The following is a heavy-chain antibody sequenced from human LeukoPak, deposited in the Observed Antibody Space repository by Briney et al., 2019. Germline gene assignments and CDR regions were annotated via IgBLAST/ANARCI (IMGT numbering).Heavy chain of an antibody. J-gene: IGHJ3*02. CDR1: GYTFTDYY. CDR2: INPNSGGT. D-gene: IGHD3-3*01. Sequence: ASVKVSCKASGYTFTDYYMHWVRQAPGQGLEWMGWINPNSGGTNYAQKFQGRVTMTRDTSISTAYMELSRLRSDDTAVYYCARGKVTIFGVVIREDAFDIWGQGTMVTVSS. V-gene: IGHV1-2*02. CDR3: ARGKVTIFGVVIREDAFDI.